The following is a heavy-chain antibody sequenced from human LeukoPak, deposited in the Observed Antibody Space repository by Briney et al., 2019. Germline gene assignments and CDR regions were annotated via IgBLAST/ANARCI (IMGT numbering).Heavy chain of an antibody. J-gene: IGHJ4*02. D-gene: IGHD2-2*01. CDR1: GFTFSNAW. CDR2: IKSKTDGGTT. V-gene: IGHV3-15*01. CDR3: TTGYCSSTSCPLGY. Sequence: GGSLRLSCAASGFTFSNAWMSWVRQAPGKGLEWVGRIKSKTDGGTTDYAAPVKGRFTTSRDDSKNTLYLQMNSLKTEDTAVYYCTTGYCSSTSCPLGYWGQGTLVTVSS.